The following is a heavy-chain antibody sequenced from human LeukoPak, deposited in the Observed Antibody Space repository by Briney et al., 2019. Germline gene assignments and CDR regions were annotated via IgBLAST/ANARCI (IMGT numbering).Heavy chain of an antibody. CDR1: GFTFSSYA. V-gene: IGHV3-23*01. Sequence: GGSLRLSCAASGFTFSSYAMSWVRQAPGKGLEWVSAISGSGGSTYYADSVKGRFTISRDNSKNTLYLQLNSLRAEDTAVYYCAKAHDFWSGYSDYWGQGTLVTVSS. J-gene: IGHJ4*02. CDR2: ISGSGGST. D-gene: IGHD3-3*01. CDR3: AKAHDFWSGYSDY.